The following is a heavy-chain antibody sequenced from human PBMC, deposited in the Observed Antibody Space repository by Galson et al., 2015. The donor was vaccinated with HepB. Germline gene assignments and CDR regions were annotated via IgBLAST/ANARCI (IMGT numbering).Heavy chain of an antibody. D-gene: IGHD4-11*01. CDR1: GYTFTNHY. Sequence: SVKVSCKASGYTFTNHYIRWVRQAPGQGLEWMGIFNPSGDSTDYAQKFQGRATVTRDTSTRTAYMELSSLRSVDTAVYYCATPRATTTAYYFDHWGQGTLVTVSS. CDR3: ATPRATTTAYYFDH. J-gene: IGHJ4*02. CDR2: FNPSGDST. V-gene: IGHV1-46*01.